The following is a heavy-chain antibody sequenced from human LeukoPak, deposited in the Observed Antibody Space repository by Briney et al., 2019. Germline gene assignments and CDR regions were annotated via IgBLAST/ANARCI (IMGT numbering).Heavy chain of an antibody. CDR1: GFTFEGYG. D-gene: IGHD3-3*01. CDR2: INWDGGST. CDR3: ARYYDFWSGSIGYYYYMDV. V-gene: IGHV3-20*04. Sequence: SGGSLRLSCAAPGFTFEGYGMSWVREAPGKGLESVPGINWDGGSTGYADSVKGRFTISRDNAKNSLYLQMNSLRAEDTALYYCARYYDFWSGSIGYYYYMDVWGKGTTVTVSS. J-gene: IGHJ6*03.